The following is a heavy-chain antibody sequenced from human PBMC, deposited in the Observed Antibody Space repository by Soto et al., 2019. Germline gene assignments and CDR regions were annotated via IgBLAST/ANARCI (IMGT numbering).Heavy chain of an antibody. CDR3: ARMYSSGSGWFHP. V-gene: IGHV4-31*03. D-gene: IGHD6-19*01. J-gene: IGHJ5*02. Sequence: SETLPLTCFVSGYSITAGGYYWSWIRHHPGKGLEWIGSFYSSGSIIYNPSLRSRVSISGDTSSNQFSMSLTSVTAADTARYYCARMYSSGSGWFHPWGQGTLVTVSS. CDR2: FYSSGSI. CDR1: GYSITAGGYY.